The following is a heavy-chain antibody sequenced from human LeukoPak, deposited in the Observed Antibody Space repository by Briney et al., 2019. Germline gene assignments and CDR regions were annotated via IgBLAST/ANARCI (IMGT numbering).Heavy chain of an antibody. D-gene: IGHD6-19*01. CDR2: ISAYNGNT. J-gene: IGHJ5*02. Sequence: ASVKVSCKTSGYLFTSHGITWVRQAPGQGLEWMGWISAYNGNTNYAQKLQGRVTMTTDTSTSTAYMELRSLRSDDTAVYYCARLVAVGFGLKRFDPWGQGTLVTVSS. CDR1: GYLFTSHG. CDR3: ARLVAVGFGLKRFDP. V-gene: IGHV1-18*01.